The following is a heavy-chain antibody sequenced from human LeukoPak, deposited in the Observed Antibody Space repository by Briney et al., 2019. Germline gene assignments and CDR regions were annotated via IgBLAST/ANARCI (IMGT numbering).Heavy chain of an antibody. V-gene: IGHV3-64*01. CDR1: GFSFSSHA. Sequence: GGSLRLSCAASGFSFSSHAMHWVRQAPGKGLEYVSTISYDGGTTYYANSVKGRFFISRDNSKNTLYLQMGSLRAEDMAVYYCVRDTSGHNAFDIWGQGASVTVSS. CDR2: ISYDGGTT. D-gene: IGHD6-19*01. J-gene: IGHJ3*02. CDR3: VRDTSGHNAFDI.